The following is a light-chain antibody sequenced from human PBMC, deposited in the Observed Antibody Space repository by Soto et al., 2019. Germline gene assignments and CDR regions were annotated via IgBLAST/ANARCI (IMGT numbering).Light chain of an antibody. CDR2: EVN. J-gene: IGLJ1*01. CDR3: NSYVGSNNYV. CDR1: RSDVGGYNF. Sequence: QSALTQPPSASGSPGQSVTISCTGTRSDVGGYNFVSWYQHHPGKAPKLIIYEVNKRPSGVPDRFSGSKSGNTASLTVSGLQAEDEADYYCNSYVGSNNYVFGTGTKLTVL. V-gene: IGLV2-8*01.